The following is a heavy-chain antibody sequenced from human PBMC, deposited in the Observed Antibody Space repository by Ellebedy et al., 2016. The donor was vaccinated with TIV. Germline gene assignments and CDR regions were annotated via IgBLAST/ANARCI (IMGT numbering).Heavy chain of an antibody. D-gene: IGHD6-25*01. CDR3: ARGAARGIYYYYGMDV. CDR1: GFTFNTYW. Sequence: GESLKISCAASGFTFNTYWMDWVRQVPGKGLEWVANINQDGSLTYYVHSVTGRFTVSRDNAKNSLYLQLNNLRTEDTAIYYCARGAARGIYYYYGMDVWGQGTMVTVSS. V-gene: IGHV3-7*01. CDR2: INQDGSLT. J-gene: IGHJ6*02.